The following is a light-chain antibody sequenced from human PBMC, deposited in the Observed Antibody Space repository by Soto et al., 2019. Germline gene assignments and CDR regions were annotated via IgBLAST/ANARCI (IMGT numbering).Light chain of an antibody. V-gene: IGKV3-20*01. Sequence: EIVLTQSPGTLSLSPGERATLSCRASQSVSSSYLTWYQQKPGQAPRVLVYGASRRATGIPDRFSGSGSGTDFTLTISRLEPEDFAVYYCQQYDRSPGYTLGQGTKLEIK. J-gene: IGKJ2*01. CDR3: QQYDRSPGYT. CDR1: QSVSSSY. CDR2: GAS.